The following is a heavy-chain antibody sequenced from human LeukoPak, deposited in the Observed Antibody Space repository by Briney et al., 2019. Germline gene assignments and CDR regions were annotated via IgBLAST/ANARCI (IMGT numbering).Heavy chain of an antibody. J-gene: IGHJ3*02. CDR1: GYTFTSYD. Sequence: GASVKVSCKASGYTFTSYDINWVRQATGQGLEWMGWMNPNSGNTGYAQKFQGRVTMTRNTSISTAYMELSSLRSEDTAVYYCASQYSSGDDAFDIWGQGTMVTVSS. D-gene: IGHD6-25*01. V-gene: IGHV1-8*01. CDR2: MNPNSGNT. CDR3: ASQYSSGDDAFDI.